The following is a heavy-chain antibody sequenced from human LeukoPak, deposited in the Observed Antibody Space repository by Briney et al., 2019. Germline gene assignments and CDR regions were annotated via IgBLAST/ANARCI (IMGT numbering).Heavy chain of an antibody. V-gene: IGHV4-59*01. CDR2: IYYSGST. J-gene: IGHJ4*02. CDR1: GGSISSYY. CDR3: ARVSGYGGNSGV. D-gene: IGHD4-23*01. Sequence: PSETLSLTCTVSGGSISSYYWSWIRQPPGKGLEWIGYIYYSGSTNYNPSLKSRVTISVDASKNQFSLNLTSVTAADTAVYYSARVSGYGGNSGVWGQGTLVTVSS.